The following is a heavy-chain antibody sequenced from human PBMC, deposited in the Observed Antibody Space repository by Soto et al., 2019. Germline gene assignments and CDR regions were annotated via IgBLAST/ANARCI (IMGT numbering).Heavy chain of an antibody. CDR3: ARGIFCACGI. J-gene: IGHJ6*04. CDR2: IDHSGST. D-gene: IGHD3-9*01. CDR1: GVSLSNPNW. Sequence: SETLSLTCAVSGVSLSNPNWWAWVRQAPGKGLEWIGEIDHSGSTNYNPSLNSRVTISLDRSKNQFSLKLSSVAAADPAVYYYARGIFCACGIRGKGRTVTVSS. V-gene: IGHV4-4*02.